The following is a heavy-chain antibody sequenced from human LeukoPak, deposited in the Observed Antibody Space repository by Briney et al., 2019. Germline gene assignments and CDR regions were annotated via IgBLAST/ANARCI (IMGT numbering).Heavy chain of an antibody. CDR2: IDQDGSAD. D-gene: IGHD2-8*02. V-gene: IGHV3-7*04. J-gene: IGHJ4*02. CDR1: GFTLRTSW. CDR3: ARGGVPFAECAY. Sequence: GGSLRLSCAASGFTLRTSWMSWVRQAPGKGLEWVANIDQDGSADYYADSVKGRFTISRDNGKNSLYLQMSNLRAGDTAVYFRARGGVPFAECAYWGRGTLVTVSS.